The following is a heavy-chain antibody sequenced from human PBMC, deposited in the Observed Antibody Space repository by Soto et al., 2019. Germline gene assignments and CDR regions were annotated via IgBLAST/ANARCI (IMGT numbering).Heavy chain of an antibody. J-gene: IGHJ3*02. CDR3: ARGYCSGGSCRGAFDI. CDR2: IIPMFGTA. V-gene: IGHV1-69*13. CDR1: GGTFSSYA. D-gene: IGHD2-15*01. Sequence: SVKVSCKASGGTFSSYAISWVRQAPGQGLEWMGGIIPMFGTANYAQKFQGRVTITADESTSTAYMELSSLRSEDTAVYYCARGYCSGGSCRGAFDIWGQGTMVTVSS.